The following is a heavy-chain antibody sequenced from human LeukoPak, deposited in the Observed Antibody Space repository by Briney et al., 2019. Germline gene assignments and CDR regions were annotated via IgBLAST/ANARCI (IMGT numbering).Heavy chain of an antibody. CDR2: IIPIFGSA. CDR3: ATATMVRDVHFDY. CDR1: GGTFSSYT. V-gene: IGHV1-69*13. Sequence: GASVKVPCKASGGTFSSYTITWVRQAPGQGLEWMGGIIPIFGSANYAQKFQGRVTITADESTSTAYMELSSLRSEDTAVYYCATATMVRDVHFDYWGQGTLVTVSS. D-gene: IGHD3-10*01. J-gene: IGHJ4*02.